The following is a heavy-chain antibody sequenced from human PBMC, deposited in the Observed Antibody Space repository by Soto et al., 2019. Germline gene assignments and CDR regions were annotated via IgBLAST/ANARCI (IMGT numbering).Heavy chain of an antibody. CDR1: GFTFGDYA. CDR2: IRSKAYGGTT. J-gene: IGHJ6*02. V-gene: IGHV3-49*03. Sequence: GGSLRLSCTASGFTFGDYAMSWFRQAPGKGLEWVGFIRSKAYGGTTEYAASVKGRFTISRDDSKSIAYLQMNSLKTEDTAVYYCTRDLRSHDRGVPVTPWELPIYYYGMDVWGQGTTVTVSS. CDR3: TRDLRSHDRGVPVTPWELPIYYYGMDV. D-gene: IGHD1-26*01.